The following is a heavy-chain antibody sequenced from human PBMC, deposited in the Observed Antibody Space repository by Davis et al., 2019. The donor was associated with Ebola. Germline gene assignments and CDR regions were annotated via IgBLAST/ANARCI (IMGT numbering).Heavy chain of an antibody. CDR1: GFTFSSYA. V-gene: IGHV3-23*01. CDR2: ISGSGGST. CDR3: AKGVTMIVVPGNYFDY. J-gene: IGHJ4*02. D-gene: IGHD3-22*01. Sequence: PGGSLRLSCAASGFTFSSYAMSWVRQAPGKGLEWVSAISGSGGSTYYADSVKGRFTISRDNSKNTLYLQMNSLRAEDTAVYYCAKGVTMIVVPGNYFDYWGQGTLVTVSS.